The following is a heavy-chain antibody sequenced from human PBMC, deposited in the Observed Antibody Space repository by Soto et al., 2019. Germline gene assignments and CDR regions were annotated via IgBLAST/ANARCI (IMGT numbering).Heavy chain of an antibody. CDR2: ISGNGADT. J-gene: IGHJ6*02. V-gene: IGHV3-23*01. D-gene: IGHD3-10*01. CDR3: AKGASNYYGSGSYPPSSYYDMDV. CDR1: GFIFRSYA. Sequence: LRLSCAASGFIFRSYAMSWVRQAPGKGLEWVSAISGNGADTYYADSVKGRFTTSRDNSKNTVYLQMNSLRAEDSAVYYCAKGASNYYGSGSYPPSSYYDMDVWGQGTTVTVSS.